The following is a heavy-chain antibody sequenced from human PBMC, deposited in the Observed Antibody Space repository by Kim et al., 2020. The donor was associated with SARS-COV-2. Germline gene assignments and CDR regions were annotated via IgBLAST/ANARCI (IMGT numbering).Heavy chain of an antibody. D-gene: IGHD3-10*01. Sequence: SETLSLTCTVSGGSISSSSYYWGWIRQPPGKGLEWIGSIYYSGSTYYNPSLKSRVTISVDTSKNQFSLKLSSVTAADTAVYYCAKHLRDGYNGFRLFDYYYYGMDVWGQGTTVTVSS. CDR3: AKHLRDGYNGFRLFDYYYYGMDV. CDR2: IYYSGST. J-gene: IGHJ6*02. V-gene: IGHV4-39*01. CDR1: GGSISSSSYY.